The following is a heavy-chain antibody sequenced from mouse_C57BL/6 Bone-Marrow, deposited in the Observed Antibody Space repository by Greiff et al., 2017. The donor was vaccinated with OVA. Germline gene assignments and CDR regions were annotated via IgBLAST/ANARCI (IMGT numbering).Heavy chain of an antibody. D-gene: IGHD2-5*01. J-gene: IGHJ3*01. V-gene: IGHV5-9-1*02. Sequence: DVMLVESGEGLVKPGGSLKLSCAASGFTFSSYAMSWVRQTPEKRLEWVAYISSGGDYIYYADTVKGRFTISRDNARNTLYLQMSSLKSEDTAMYYCTRGYSNYPFAYWGQGTLVTVSA. CDR1: GFTFSSYA. CDR3: TRGYSNYPFAY. CDR2: ISSGGDYI.